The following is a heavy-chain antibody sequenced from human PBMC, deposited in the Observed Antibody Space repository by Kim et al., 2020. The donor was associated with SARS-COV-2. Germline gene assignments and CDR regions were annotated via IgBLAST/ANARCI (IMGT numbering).Heavy chain of an antibody. Sequence: GGSLRLSFAASGFTFSSYAMSWVRQAPGKGLEWVSAISGSGGSTYYADSVKGRFTISRDNSKNTLYLQMNSLRAEDTAVYYCAKIHSSWYAGPWFDPWGQGTLVTVSS. CDR1: GFTFSSYA. J-gene: IGHJ5*02. D-gene: IGHD6-13*01. CDR3: AKIHSSWYAGPWFDP. V-gene: IGHV3-23*01. CDR2: ISGSGGST.